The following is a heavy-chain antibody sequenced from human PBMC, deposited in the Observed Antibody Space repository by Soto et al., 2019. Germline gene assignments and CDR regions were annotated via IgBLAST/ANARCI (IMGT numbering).Heavy chain of an antibody. D-gene: IGHD3-16*02. J-gene: IGHJ3*02. CDR2: IYYSGST. CDR1: GGSISSSSYY. CDR3: ASAYDYIWGSYRYDAFDI. V-gene: IGHV4-39*01. Sequence: SETLSLTCTVSGGSISSSSYYWGWIRQPPGKGLEWIGSIYYSGSTYYNPSLKSRVTISVDTSKNQFSLKLSSVTAADTAVYYCASAYDYIWGSYRYDAFDIWGQGTMVTVSS.